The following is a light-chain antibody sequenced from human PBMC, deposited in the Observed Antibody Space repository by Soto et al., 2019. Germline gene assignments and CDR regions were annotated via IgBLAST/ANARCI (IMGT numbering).Light chain of an antibody. V-gene: IGKV3-11*01. CDR3: QQRSSWPPT. J-gene: IGKJ5*01. Sequence: EIVLTQSPATLSLSPGERATLSCRASQSVSSYLAWYQQRPGQAPRLLIYDASNRSTGVPARFSGSGSVTDFTLTISSLEPEDFAVYYCQQRSSWPPTFGQRTRLEIK. CDR1: QSVSSY. CDR2: DAS.